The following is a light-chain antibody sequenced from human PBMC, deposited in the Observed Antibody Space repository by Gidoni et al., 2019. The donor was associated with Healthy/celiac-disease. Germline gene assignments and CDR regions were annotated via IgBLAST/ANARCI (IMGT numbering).Light chain of an antibody. Sequence: EIVMTQSPATLSVSPGERATLSCRASQSVSSNLAWYQQKPGQAPRLLISGASTRATGIPARFSGSWSGTEFTLTISSLQSEDFAVYYCQQYNNWPPWTFXQXTKVEIK. J-gene: IGKJ1*01. CDR2: GAS. V-gene: IGKV3-15*01. CDR1: QSVSSN. CDR3: QQYNNWPPWT.